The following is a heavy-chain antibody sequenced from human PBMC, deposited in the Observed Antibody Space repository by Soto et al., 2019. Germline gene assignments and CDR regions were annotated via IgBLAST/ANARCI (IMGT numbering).Heavy chain of an antibody. V-gene: IGHV1-69*06. CDR1: GGTFSSYA. D-gene: IGHD5-12*01. CDR3: ARDRGDGYNPGYYGMDV. Sequence: QVQLVQSGAEVKKPGSSVKVSCKASGGTFSSYAISWVRQAPGQGLEWMGGIIPLFGTANYAQKFQGRVTITADKSTSTAYMELSSLRSEDTAVYYCARDRGDGYNPGYYGMDVWGQGTTVTVSS. CDR2: IIPLFGTA. J-gene: IGHJ6*02.